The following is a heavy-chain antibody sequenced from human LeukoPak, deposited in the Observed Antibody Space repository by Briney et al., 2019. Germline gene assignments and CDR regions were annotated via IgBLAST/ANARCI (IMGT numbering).Heavy chain of an antibody. J-gene: IGHJ4*02. CDR3: TTYGTWIDY. CDR1: GLASGDYP. CDR2: IRSKAYGGTP. D-gene: IGHD1-1*01. Sequence: GGSLRLSCSTFGLASGDYPITWLRQAPGKGLEWVCFIRSKAYGGTPDYAASIQGRFTISRDDSKNIAYLQMSSLQTEDTAIYYCTTYGTWIDYWGRGTLVTVSS. V-gene: IGHV3-49*03.